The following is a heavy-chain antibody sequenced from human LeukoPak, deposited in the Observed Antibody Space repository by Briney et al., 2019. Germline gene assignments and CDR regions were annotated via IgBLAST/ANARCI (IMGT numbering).Heavy chain of an antibody. CDR2: INPDGSQG. D-gene: IGHD2-21*01. CDR3: ARDPAYGALDI. CDR1: GFTFGNSY. Sequence: PGGSLRLSCEASGFTFGNSYMSWVRQAPGKGLEWVAIINPDGSQGSYVDSVKGRFAISRDNALNSLFLQMNSLSAEDTAVYYCARDPAYGALDIWGQGTTVTVSS. J-gene: IGHJ3*02. V-gene: IGHV3-7*01.